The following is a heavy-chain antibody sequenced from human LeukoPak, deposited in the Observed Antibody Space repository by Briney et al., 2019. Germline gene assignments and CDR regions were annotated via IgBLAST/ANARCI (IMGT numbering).Heavy chain of an antibody. CDR1: GFTFSSYA. J-gene: IGHJ6*03. Sequence: PGGSLRLSCAASGFTFSSYAMSWVRQAPGKGLEWVSGISGSGGSTYYADSVQGRFTISRDNSKNTLYLQMNSLRAEDTAVYYCAKNGIFGVVMSYMDVWGKGTTVTVSS. D-gene: IGHD3-3*01. V-gene: IGHV3-23*01. CDR3: AKNGIFGVVMSYMDV. CDR2: ISGSGGST.